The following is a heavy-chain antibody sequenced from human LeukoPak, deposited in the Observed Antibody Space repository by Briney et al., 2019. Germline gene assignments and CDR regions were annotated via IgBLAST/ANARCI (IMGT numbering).Heavy chain of an antibody. D-gene: IGHD2-2*01. V-gene: IGHV4-61*02. CDR3: ARAPRYCSSTSCSVGRFDP. CDR2: IYTSGST. CDR1: GGSISSGSYY. J-gene: IGHJ5*02. Sequence: PSETLSLTCTVSGGSISSGSYYWSWIRQPAGKGLEWIGRIYTSGSTNYNPSLKSRVTISVDASKNQFSLKLSSVTAADTAVYYCARAPRYCSSTSCSVGRFDPWGQGTLVTVSS.